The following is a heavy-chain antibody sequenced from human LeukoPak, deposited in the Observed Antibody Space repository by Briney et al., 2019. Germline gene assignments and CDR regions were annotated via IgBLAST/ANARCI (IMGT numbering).Heavy chain of an antibody. CDR2: ISGSSSYI. CDR3: AKSTGYSTTGRDFDS. V-gene: IGHV3-21*04. D-gene: IGHD6-13*01. CDR1: GFTFSSYS. Sequence: GGSLRLSCAASGFTFSSYSMNWVRQAPGKGLEWVSSISGSSSYIYYADSVKGRFTISRDNSKNTLYLQLSSLRTEDTAVYYCAKSTGYSTTGRDFDSWGRGTLVTVSS. J-gene: IGHJ4*02.